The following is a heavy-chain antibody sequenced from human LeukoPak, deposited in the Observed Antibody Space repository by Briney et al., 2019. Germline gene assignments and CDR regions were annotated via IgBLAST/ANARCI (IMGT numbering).Heavy chain of an antibody. CDR3: ARGGLLLWFGVDY. Sequence: VISYDGSNKYYADSVKGRFTISRDNSKNSLYLQMNSLRAEDTAVYYCARGGLLLWFGVDYWGQGTLVTVSS. J-gene: IGHJ4*02. D-gene: IGHD3-10*01. CDR2: ISYDGSNK. V-gene: IGHV3-33*05.